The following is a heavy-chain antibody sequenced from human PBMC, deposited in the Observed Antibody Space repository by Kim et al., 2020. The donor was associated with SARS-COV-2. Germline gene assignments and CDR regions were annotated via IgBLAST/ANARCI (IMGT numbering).Heavy chain of an antibody. Sequence: GGSLRLSCAASGFTFDDYAMHWVRQAPGKGLEWVSGISRNSGSIGYADSVKGRFTISRDNAKNSLYLQMNSLRAEDTALYYCAKDIREQQLGSGDYWGQGALVTVSS. D-gene: IGHD6-13*01. V-gene: IGHV3-9*01. J-gene: IGHJ4*02. CDR2: ISRNSGSI. CDR3: AKDIREQQLGSGDY. CDR1: GFTFDDYA.